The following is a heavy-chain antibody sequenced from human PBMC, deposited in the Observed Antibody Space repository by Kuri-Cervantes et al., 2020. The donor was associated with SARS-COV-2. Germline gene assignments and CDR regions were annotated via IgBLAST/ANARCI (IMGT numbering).Heavy chain of an antibody. CDR1: GYTFTSYY. V-gene: IGHV1-46*01. Sequence: ASVKVSCKASGYTFTSYYMHWLRQAPGQGLEWMGIINPSGGSTSYAQKFQGRVTMTRDTSTSTVYMELSSLRSEDTAVYYCARDSRGDYDWFDPWGQGTLVTVSS. J-gene: IGHJ5*02. CDR2: INPSGGST. CDR3: ARDSRGDYDWFDP. D-gene: IGHD4-17*01.